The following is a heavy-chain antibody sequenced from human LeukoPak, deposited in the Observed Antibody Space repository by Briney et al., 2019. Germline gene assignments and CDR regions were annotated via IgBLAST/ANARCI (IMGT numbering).Heavy chain of an antibody. CDR3: ARSPPWDIVVVPAATTHIAVAGFDY. V-gene: IGHV1-69*04. D-gene: IGHD2-2*01. CDR2: IIPILGIA. J-gene: IGHJ4*02. CDR1: GGTFSSYA. Sequence: ASVNVSCKASGGTFSSYAISWVRQAPGQGLEWMGRIIPILGIANYAQKFQGRVTITADKSTSTAYMELSSLRSEDTAVYYCARSPPWDIVVVPAATTHIAVAGFDYWGQGTLVTVSS.